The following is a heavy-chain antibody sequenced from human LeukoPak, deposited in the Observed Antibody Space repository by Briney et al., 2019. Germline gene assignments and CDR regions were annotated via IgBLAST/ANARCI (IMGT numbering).Heavy chain of an antibody. CDR1: GYTFTSYY. V-gene: IGHV1-46*01. D-gene: IGHD1-26*01. J-gene: IGHJ4*02. Sequence: ASVKVSCKASGYTFTSYYMHWVRQAPGQGLEWMGIINPSGGSTSYAQKFQGRVTMTRDTSTSTVYMELSSLRSEDTAVYYCARLIVGATSFGPDDYWGQGTLVTVSS. CDR3: ARLIVGATSFGPDDY. CDR2: INPSGGST.